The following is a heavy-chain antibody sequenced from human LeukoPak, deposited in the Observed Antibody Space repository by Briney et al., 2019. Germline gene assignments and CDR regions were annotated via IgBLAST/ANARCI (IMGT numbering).Heavy chain of an antibody. Sequence: ASVTVSCTASGYTFTSYYMQWVRQAPGQGDERMGLINTSGGSTSYAQKFQGRVTMTRDTSTSTVYMELSSLRSEDTAVYYCARVGDGYCSGGSCSDYDYWGQGTLVTVSS. CDR1: GYTFTSYY. V-gene: IGHV1-46*01. CDR2: INTSGGST. CDR3: ARVGDGYCSGGSCSDYDY. D-gene: IGHD2-15*01. J-gene: IGHJ4*02.